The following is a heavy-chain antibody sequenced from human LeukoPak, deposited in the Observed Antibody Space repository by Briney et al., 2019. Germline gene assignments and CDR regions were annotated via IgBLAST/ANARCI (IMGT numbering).Heavy chain of an antibody. J-gene: IGHJ4*02. CDR1: VYSFTGYY. CDR2: INPNRART. Sequence: GASVKVSFKSPVYSFTGYYMHWVRQAPGQGLEWMGWINPNRARTHYEEKFQGRVPMTRDTSIRTAHMELRRLRYDDTAVYYCARDSIEAARLPGAYWGQGTLVTVSS. CDR3: ARDSIEAARLPGAY. D-gene: IGHD6-6*01. V-gene: IGHV1-2*02.